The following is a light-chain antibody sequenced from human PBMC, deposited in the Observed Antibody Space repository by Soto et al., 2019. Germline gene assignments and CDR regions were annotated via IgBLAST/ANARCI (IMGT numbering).Light chain of an antibody. CDR3: CSYTRSSIPYV. CDR1: SSDVGSSNL. Sequence: QSALTQPASVSGSPGQLITISCTGTSSDVGSSNLVSWYQQHPDKAPKLMIYEVSKRPSGVSDRFSGSKSVNTASLTISGLQAEDEADYYCCSYTRSSIPYVFGTGTKVTVL. V-gene: IGLV2-23*02. J-gene: IGLJ1*01. CDR2: EVS.